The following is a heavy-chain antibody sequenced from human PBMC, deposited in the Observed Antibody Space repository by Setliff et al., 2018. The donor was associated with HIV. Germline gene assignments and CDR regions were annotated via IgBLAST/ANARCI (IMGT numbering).Heavy chain of an antibody. Sequence: SETLSLTCSVSGASITSHNWSWIRQAAGKGLEWIGRIYTRGNTNYNPSLRSRVTMSVDTSKNQFSLKVTSVTAADTAVYFCARGGAVSADFDSWGQGTLVTVSS. V-gene: IGHV4-4*07. D-gene: IGHD3-16*01. CDR2: IYTRGNT. CDR1: GASITSHN. CDR3: ARGGAVSADFDS. J-gene: IGHJ5*01.